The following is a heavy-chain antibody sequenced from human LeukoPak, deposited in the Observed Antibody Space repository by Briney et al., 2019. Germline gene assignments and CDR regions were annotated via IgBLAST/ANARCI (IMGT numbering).Heavy chain of an antibody. CDR1: GGSTSSYY. J-gene: IGHJ1*01. Sequence: PSEPLSLTGTVAGGSTSSYYWSWIRQPPGKGQGRIGYFYYSGSTSYNPSLKSRVTISVDTSKNQFSLKLSAVAAADTAVYCCARGRAAAPNYFQHWGQGTLVIVSS. CDR3: ARGRAAAPNYFQH. D-gene: IGHD6-6*01. CDR2: FYYSGST. V-gene: IGHV4-59*01.